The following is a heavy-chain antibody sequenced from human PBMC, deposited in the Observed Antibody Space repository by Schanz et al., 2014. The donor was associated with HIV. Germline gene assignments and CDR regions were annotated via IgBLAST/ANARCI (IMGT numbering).Heavy chain of an antibody. CDR2: MNQDGSRK. D-gene: IGHD4-17*01. CDR3: ARDSHDYGDARTDY. V-gene: IGHV3-7*01. Sequence: EVQLVESGGGLVQPGGSLRLSCAASGFTFSSYWMTWVRQAPGKGLEMVANMNQDGSRKYYVDSVKGRFTISRDNAANSLFLQMNSLRAEDTAVYYCARDSHDYGDARTDYWGQGILVTVSS. CDR1: GFTFSSYW. J-gene: IGHJ4*02.